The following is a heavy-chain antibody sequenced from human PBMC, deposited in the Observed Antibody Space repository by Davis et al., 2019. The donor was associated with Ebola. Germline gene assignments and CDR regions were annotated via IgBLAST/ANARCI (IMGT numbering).Heavy chain of an antibody. D-gene: IGHD3-3*01. J-gene: IGHJ6*02. Sequence: GGSLRLSCAASGFTFSTYAMSWVRQAPAKGPEWVSGLWSGGLNKYYADSVKGRFTVSRDNSRNTLYLQLNSLRAEDTAVYYCARDYDFGVGMDVWGQGTTVTVSS. CDR3: ARDYDFGVGMDV. CDR1: GFTFSTYA. CDR2: LWSGGLNK. V-gene: IGHV3-23*03.